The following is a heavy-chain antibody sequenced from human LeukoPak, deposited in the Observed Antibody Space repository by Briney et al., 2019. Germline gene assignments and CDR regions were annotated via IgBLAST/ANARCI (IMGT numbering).Heavy chain of an antibody. CDR1: GYTFTSYD. J-gene: IGHJ6*03. Sequence: ASVKVSCKASGYTFTSYDINWVRQAPGQGLEWMGWINPNSGGTNYAQKFQGRVTMTRDTSISTAYMELSRLRSDDTAVYYCARGGAQSQRITMVRGVTPRTNYYYYMDVWGKGTTVTISS. D-gene: IGHD3-10*01. V-gene: IGHV1-2*02. CDR3: ARGGAQSQRITMVRGVTPRTNYYYYMDV. CDR2: INPNSGGT.